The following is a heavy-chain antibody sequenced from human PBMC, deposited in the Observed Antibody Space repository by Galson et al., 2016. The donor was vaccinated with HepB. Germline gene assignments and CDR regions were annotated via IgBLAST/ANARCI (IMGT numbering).Heavy chain of an antibody. CDR1: GFTVSSNY. Sequence: SLRLSCAASGFTVSSNYMNWVRQAPGKGLEWVSFIHSGGGAYYTHSVKGRFTISTDNSKNTLYLQMNSLRAEDTAIYYCARGGPHNNYFDYWGQGTLVTVSS. CDR3: ARGGPHNNYFDY. CDR2: IHSGGGA. D-gene: IGHD1-1*01. V-gene: IGHV3-53*01. J-gene: IGHJ4*02.